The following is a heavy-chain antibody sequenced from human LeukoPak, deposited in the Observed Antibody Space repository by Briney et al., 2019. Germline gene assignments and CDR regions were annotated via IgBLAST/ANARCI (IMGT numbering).Heavy chain of an antibody. Sequence: GGSLTLSCASSGFTFTAYSMNWVRQAPGRGLEWISFISSTGHYIYYADSLKGRFTISRDNSKNTLYLQMNSLRAEDAAVYYCAKGRFLEWLRFDYWGQGTMVTVSS. CDR3: AKGRFLEWLRFDY. D-gene: IGHD3-3*01. V-gene: IGHV3-21*01. CDR1: GFTFTAYS. J-gene: IGHJ4*02. CDR2: ISSTGHYI.